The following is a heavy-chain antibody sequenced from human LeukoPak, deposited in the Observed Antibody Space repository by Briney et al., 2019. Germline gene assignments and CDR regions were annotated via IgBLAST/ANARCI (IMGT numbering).Heavy chain of an antibody. CDR1: GYTFTDFG. J-gene: IGHJ1*01. CDR2: VSTYNGDT. Sequence: ASVKVSYKASGYTFTDFGFIWVRQAPGQGLEWMGWVSTYNGDTDYAKKFQDRVTMTTESSTQTTFMERRNLRSDDTAVYYCARAESMALYFLYWGQGTLVSVSS. D-gene: IGHD1-14*01. CDR3: ARAESMALYFLY. V-gene: IGHV1-18*01.